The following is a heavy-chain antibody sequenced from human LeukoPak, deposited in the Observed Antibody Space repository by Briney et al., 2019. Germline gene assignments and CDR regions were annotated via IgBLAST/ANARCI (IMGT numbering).Heavy chain of an antibody. CDR3: TRHSDTYCSRANCYVDNFYGLDV. D-gene: IGHD2-2*01. CDR1: GFTFSGSA. CDR2: IRSRANSYVT. Sequence: GGSLRLSCAASGFTFSGSAMHLVRQASGKGLEWVGRIRSRANSYVTAYAAAVTGRFIISRDDSSNTAYLQMNSLTTEDTAVYYCTRHSDTYCSRANCYVDNFYGLDVWGQGTRVTVSS. J-gene: IGHJ6*02. V-gene: IGHV3-73*01.